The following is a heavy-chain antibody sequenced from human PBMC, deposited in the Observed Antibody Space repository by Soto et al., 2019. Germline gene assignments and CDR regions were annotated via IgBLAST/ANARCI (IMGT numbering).Heavy chain of an antibody. V-gene: IGHV1-18*01. J-gene: IGHJ4*02. CDR1: GYTFSLFG. CDR3: ARDYQELAY. D-gene: IGHD2-2*01. Sequence: ASVKVSCKASGYTFSLFGISWVRQAPGQGPEVMGWISAYNSVTNYAQKLQGRVTMTTDTSTNTAYMELRSLRSDDSAVYYCARDYQELAYWGQGTLVTVSS. CDR2: ISAYNSVT.